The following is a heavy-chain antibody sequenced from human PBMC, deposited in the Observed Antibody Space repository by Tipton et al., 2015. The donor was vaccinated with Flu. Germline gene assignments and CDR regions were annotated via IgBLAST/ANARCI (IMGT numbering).Heavy chain of an antibody. CDR2: IYHRGST. V-gene: IGHV4-4*02. J-gene: IGHJ4*02. CDR3: ARGPEGSGWYGFDY. D-gene: IGHD6-19*01. Sequence: TLSLTCAVSGDSISSDYWWSWVRQPPGKGLEWIGEIYHRGSTNYNPSLKSRVTISVDESRNHLSLRLTSVTASDTAVYYCARGPEGSGWYGFDYWGQGILVTVFS. CDR1: GDSISSDYW.